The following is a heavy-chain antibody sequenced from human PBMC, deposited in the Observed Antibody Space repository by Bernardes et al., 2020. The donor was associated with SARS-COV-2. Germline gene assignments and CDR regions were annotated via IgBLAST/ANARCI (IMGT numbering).Heavy chain of an antibody. J-gene: IGHJ5*02. CDR3: AGVVEVRGVIRTGDNWFDP. Sequence: ASVKVSCKASGYTFTSYGISWVRQAPGQGLEWMGWISAYNGNTNYAQKLQGRVTMTTDTSTSTAYMELRSLRSDDTAVYYCAGVVEVRGVIRTGDNWFDPWGQGTLVTVSS. D-gene: IGHD3-10*01. CDR1: GYTFTSYG. CDR2: ISAYNGNT. V-gene: IGHV1-18*01.